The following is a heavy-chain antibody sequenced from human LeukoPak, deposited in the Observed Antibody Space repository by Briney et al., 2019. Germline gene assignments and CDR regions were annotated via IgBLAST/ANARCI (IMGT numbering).Heavy chain of an antibody. CDR2: INHSGST. D-gene: IGHD2-2*01. CDR1: GGSFSGYY. J-gene: IGHJ4*02. Sequence: SETLPLTCAVYGGSFSGYYWSWIRQPPGKGLEWIGEINHSGSTNYNPSLKSRVTISVDTSKNQFSLKLSSVTAADTAVYYCARGRGASVDIVVVPTPYYFDYWGQGTLVTVSS. CDR3: ARGRGASVDIVVVPTPYYFDY. V-gene: IGHV4-34*01.